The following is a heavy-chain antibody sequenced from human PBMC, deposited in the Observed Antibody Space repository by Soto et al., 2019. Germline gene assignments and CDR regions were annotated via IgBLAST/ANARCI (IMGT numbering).Heavy chain of an antibody. D-gene: IGHD3-22*01. V-gene: IGHV4-59*01. Sequence: LSLTCTVSGGSISSYYWSWIRQPPGKGLEWIGYIYYSGSTNYNPSLKSRVTISVDTSKNQFSLKLSSVTAADTAVYYCARDRYYYDSSGYYYNWFDPWGQGTQVTVSS. CDR1: GGSISSYY. J-gene: IGHJ5*02. CDR2: IYYSGST. CDR3: ARDRYYYDSSGYYYNWFDP.